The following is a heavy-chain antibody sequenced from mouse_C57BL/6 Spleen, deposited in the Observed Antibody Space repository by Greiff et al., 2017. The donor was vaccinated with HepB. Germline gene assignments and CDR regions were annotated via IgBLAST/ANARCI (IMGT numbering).Heavy chain of an antibody. Sequence: VQLQQSGAELVKPGASVKLSCKASGYTFTSYWMHWVKQRPGRGLEWIGRIDPNSGGTKYNEKFKSKATLTVDKPSSTAYMQLSSLTSEDSAVYYCARGGFSTTVVRYFDVWGTGTTVTVSS. CDR2: IDPNSGGT. V-gene: IGHV1-72*01. J-gene: IGHJ1*03. D-gene: IGHD1-1*01. CDR1: GYTFTSYW. CDR3: ARGGFSTTVVRYFDV.